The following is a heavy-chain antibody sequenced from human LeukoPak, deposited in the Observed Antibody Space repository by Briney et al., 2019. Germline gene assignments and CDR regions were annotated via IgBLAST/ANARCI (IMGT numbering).Heavy chain of an antibody. J-gene: IGHJ5*02. D-gene: IGHD6-25*01. CDR2: IIPIFGTA. Sequence: SVRVSCKASGGTFSSYAISWVRQAPGQGLEWMGGIIPIFGTANYAQKFKGRVTITTDESTSTAYMNLSSLRSEDPAVYYGARGRIAADWVDPWGQGTLVTVSS. CDR1: GGTFSSYA. V-gene: IGHV1-69*05. CDR3: ARGRIAADWVDP.